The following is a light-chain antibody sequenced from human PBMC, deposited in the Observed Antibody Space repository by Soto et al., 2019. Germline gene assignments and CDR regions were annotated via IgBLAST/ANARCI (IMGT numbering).Light chain of an antibody. CDR2: GAS. J-gene: IGKJ1*01. Sequence: EIVLTQSPGTLSLSPGERATLSCRASQSVSSSYLAWYQQKPGQAPRLLIYGASSRATGIPDRFSGSGSGTDFTLTISRLEPEDFDTSSTQNYARSPRAFGQGTMV. CDR1: QSVSSSY. V-gene: IGKV3-20*01. CDR3: QNYARSPRA.